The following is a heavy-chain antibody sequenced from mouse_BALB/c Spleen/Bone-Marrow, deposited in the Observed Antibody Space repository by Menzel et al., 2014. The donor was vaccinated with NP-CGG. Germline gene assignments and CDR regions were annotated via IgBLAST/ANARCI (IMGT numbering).Heavy chain of an antibody. V-gene: IGHV1S81*02. D-gene: IGHD2-1*01. CDR2: INPSNGGT. CDR1: GYTFTSYY. Sequence: VHLKKSGPDLRKTGASVKLSCKAYGYTFTSYYMYWVKQRPGQGLEWIGEINPSNGGTNFNEKFKSKATLTVDKSSSTAYMQLSSLTSEDSAVYYCTRSYYGNYFDVFGAATTAAVS. CDR3: TRSYYGNYFDV. J-gene: IGHJ1*01.